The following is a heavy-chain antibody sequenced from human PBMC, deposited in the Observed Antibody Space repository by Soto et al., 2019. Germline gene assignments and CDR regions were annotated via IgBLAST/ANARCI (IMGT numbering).Heavy chain of an antibody. CDR2: IPSDGRDV. D-gene: IGHD1-26*01. Sequence: PWGCXRLCCEACVCNFIGFCIHLFRQPPGKGPEWVSNIPSDGRDVSYADSVRGRFTISRYDARNTLYLQMSNLRVEDTAIYYCKSDDPGLGIEYSGQRTQVTVSS. V-gene: IGHV3-74*01. CDR3: KSDDPGLGIEY. J-gene: IGHJ4*02. CDR1: VCNFIGFC.